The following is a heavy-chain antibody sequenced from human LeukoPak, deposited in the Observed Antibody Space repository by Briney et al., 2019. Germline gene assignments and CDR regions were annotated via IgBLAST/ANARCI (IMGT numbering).Heavy chain of an antibody. D-gene: IGHD3-22*01. CDR2: ISSSSSYI. V-gene: IGHV3-21*01. Sequence: GGSLRLSCAASGFTFSSYSMNWVRQAPGKGLEWVSSISSSSSYIYYADSVKGRFTISSDNAKNSLYLQMNSLRAEDTAVYYCARSRYYYDSSDAFDIWGQGTMVTVSS. CDR1: GFTFSSYS. J-gene: IGHJ3*02. CDR3: ARSRYYYDSSDAFDI.